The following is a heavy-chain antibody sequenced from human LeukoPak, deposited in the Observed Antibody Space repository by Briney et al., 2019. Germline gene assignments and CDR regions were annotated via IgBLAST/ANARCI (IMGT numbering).Heavy chain of an antibody. Sequence: SETLSLTCTVSGGSISSYYWSWIRQPPGKGLEWIGYIYYSGSTNYNPSLKSRVTISVDTSKNQFSLKLSSVTAADTAVYYCARFQGAITMVRGVTYYFDYWGQGTLVTVSS. V-gene: IGHV4-59*08. CDR1: GGSISSYY. CDR3: ARFQGAITMVRGVTYYFDY. J-gene: IGHJ4*02. D-gene: IGHD3-10*01. CDR2: IYYSGST.